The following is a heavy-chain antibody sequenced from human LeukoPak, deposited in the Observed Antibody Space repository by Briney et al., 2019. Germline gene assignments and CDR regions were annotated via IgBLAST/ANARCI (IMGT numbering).Heavy chain of an antibody. D-gene: IGHD6-6*01. Sequence: GGSLRLSCAASGFTFSSYAMSWVGQAPGKGLEWGSAISGSGGGTSYADSVQGRFTISRDNSKNRLYLQMNSVRAQDTAVYCCAKGVSSIAAIPGYWGQGTLVTVSS. CDR1: GFTFSSYA. CDR3: AKGVSSIAAIPGY. V-gene: IGHV3-23*01. CDR2: ISGSGGGT. J-gene: IGHJ4*02.